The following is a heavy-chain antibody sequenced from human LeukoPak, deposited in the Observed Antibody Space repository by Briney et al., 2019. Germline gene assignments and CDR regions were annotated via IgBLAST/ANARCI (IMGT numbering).Heavy chain of an antibody. CDR2: IWYDGSNK. Sequence: PGGSLRLSCAASGFTFSSYGMHWVRQAPGKGLEWVAVIWYDGSNKYYADSVKGRFTISRDNSKNTLYLQMNSLRAEDTAVYYCASLWPFYSDSSAYYFVHWGQGTLVTVSS. CDR3: ASLWPFYSDSSAYYFVH. V-gene: IGHV3-33*01. CDR1: GFTFSSYG. J-gene: IGHJ1*01. D-gene: IGHD3-22*01.